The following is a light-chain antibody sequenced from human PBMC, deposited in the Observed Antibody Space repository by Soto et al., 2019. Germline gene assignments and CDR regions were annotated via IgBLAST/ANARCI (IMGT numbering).Light chain of an antibody. J-gene: IGKJ2*01. CDR2: TAS. V-gene: IGKV1-12*01. CDR1: QGISTW. CDR3: PQANSFPYT. Sequence: DIQMTQSPSFVSASVGDRVTITCRASQGISTWLAWYQQKPGRAPNLLIYTASSLQSGVPSRFSGSGSATDFTLTISSLQPEDFATYYCPQANSFPYTFGQGTKLEIK.